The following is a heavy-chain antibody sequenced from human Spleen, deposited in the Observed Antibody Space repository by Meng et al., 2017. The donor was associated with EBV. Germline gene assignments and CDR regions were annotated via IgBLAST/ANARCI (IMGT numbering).Heavy chain of an antibody. V-gene: IGHV3-21*01. CDR1: GFTFNSYS. Sequence: EVQLVESGGGLVKPGGSLRLSCADSGFTFNSYSMNWVRQAPGKGLEWVSSISSTSSYIYYADSMKGRFTISRDNTKNTLYLQMNSLRVEDTAIYFCSRDLAGADDDWGPGTLVTVSS. CDR2: ISSTSSYI. J-gene: IGHJ4*02. CDR3: SRDLAGADDD.